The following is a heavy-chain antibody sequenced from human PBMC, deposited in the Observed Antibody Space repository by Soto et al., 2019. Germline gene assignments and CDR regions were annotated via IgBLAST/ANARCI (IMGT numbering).Heavy chain of an antibody. Sequence: QITLKESGPTLVKPTQTLTLTCTFSGFSLSTSGVGVGWIRQPPGKALEWLALIYWNDDKRYSPSLKSRLTITKDTSKNHVVLTTTNMDPVDTATYYCAHSSPLLITGTSWGQGTLVTVSS. CDR2: IYWNDDK. D-gene: IGHD1-20*01. V-gene: IGHV2-5*01. CDR1: GFSLSTSGVG. CDR3: AHSSPLLITGTS. J-gene: IGHJ4*02.